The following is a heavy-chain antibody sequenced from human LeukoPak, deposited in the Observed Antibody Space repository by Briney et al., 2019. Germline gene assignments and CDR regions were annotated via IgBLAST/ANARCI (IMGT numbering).Heavy chain of an antibody. V-gene: IGHV1-69*05. Sequence: GASVKVSCKASGGTFSSYAISWVRQAPGQGLEWMGGIIPIFGTANYAQKFQGRVTINTDESTSTAYMELSSVRSEDTAVYYCARGAVVPAAIPLGAFDIWGQGTMVTVSS. CDR1: GGTFSSYA. D-gene: IGHD2-2*01. CDR2: IIPIFGTA. CDR3: ARGAVVPAAIPLGAFDI. J-gene: IGHJ3*02.